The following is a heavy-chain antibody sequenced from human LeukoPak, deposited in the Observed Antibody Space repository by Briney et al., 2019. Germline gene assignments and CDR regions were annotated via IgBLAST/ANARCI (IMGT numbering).Heavy chain of an antibody. CDR1: GFTFSSFA. CDR2: ISYDGSDN. J-gene: IGHJ4*02. CDR3: ARGNYFDY. Sequence: GRSLRLSCAASGFTFSSFAIHWVRQAPGKGLEWVAVISYDGSDNYYADSVKGRFTISRDNSKNTLYLQMNSLRAEDTAVYYCARGNYFDYWGQGTLVTVSS. V-gene: IGHV3-30*03.